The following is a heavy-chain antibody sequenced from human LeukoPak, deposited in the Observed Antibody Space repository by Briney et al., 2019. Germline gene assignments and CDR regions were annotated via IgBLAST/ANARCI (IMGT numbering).Heavy chain of an antibody. CDR2: ISCSGGST. J-gene: IGHJ4*02. D-gene: IGHD5-18*01. CDR3: AKPTRGYSYDNFDY. CDR1: GFTFSSYA. V-gene: IGHV3-23*01. Sequence: GGSLRLSCAASGFTFSSYAMSWVRQAPGKGLEWVSAISCSGGSTYYADSVKGRFTISRDNSKNTLYLQINSLRAEDTAVYYCAKPTRGYSYDNFDYWGQGTLVTVSS.